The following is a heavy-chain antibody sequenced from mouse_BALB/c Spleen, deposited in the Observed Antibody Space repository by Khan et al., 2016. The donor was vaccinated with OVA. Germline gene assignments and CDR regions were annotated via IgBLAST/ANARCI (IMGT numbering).Heavy chain of an antibody. V-gene: IGHV5-6*02. Sequence: EVKLVESGGDLVKPRGSLKLSCAASGFTFSSYSMSWVRQTPDKRLEWVATISSGGDYTYYPASVKGRFTISRDNAKNTLYLQMSSLKSEDTAMYYCASHLTGSFAYWGQGTLVTVSA. D-gene: IGHD4-1*01. CDR2: ISSGGDYT. CDR3: ASHLTGSFAY. J-gene: IGHJ3*01. CDR1: GFTFSSYS.